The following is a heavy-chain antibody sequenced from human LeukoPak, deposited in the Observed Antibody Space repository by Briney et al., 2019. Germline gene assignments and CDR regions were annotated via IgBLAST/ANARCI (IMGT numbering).Heavy chain of an antibody. V-gene: IGHV4-59*01. CDR1: GGSISSYY. D-gene: IGHD1-7*01. Sequence: SETLSLICTVSGGSISSYYWSWIRQPPGKGLEWIGYIYYSGSTNYNPSLKSRVTISVDTSKNQFSLKLSSATAADTAVYYCARLYGNYQNYFEYWGQGTLVTVSS. CDR2: IYYSGST. J-gene: IGHJ4*02. CDR3: ARLYGNYQNYFEY.